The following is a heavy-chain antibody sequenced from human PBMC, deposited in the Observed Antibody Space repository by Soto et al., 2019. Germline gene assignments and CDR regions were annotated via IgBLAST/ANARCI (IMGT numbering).Heavy chain of an antibody. CDR3: AKGGARIWFGEYRFDY. Sequence: GGSLRLSCAASGFTFSDYYMSWIRQAPGKGLEWVSYISSSGSTIYYADSVKGRFTISRDNSKNTLYLQMNSLRAEDTAVYYCAKGGARIWFGEYRFDYWGQGTLVTVSS. D-gene: IGHD3-10*01. CDR1: GFTFSDYY. J-gene: IGHJ4*02. V-gene: IGHV3-11*01. CDR2: ISSSGSTI.